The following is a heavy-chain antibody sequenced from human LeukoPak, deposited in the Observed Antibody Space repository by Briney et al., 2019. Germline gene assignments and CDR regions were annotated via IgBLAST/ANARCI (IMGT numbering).Heavy chain of an antibody. V-gene: IGHV3-48*04. J-gene: IGHJ4*02. CDR1: GFTFSSYS. CDR2: ISSSSSTI. Sequence: GGSLRLSCAASGFTFSSYSMNWVRQAPGKGLEWVSYISSSSSTIYYADSVKGRFTISRDTAKNSLYLQMNSLRAEDTAVYYCARSYNWNYFDYWGQGTLVTVSS. D-gene: IGHD1-20*01. CDR3: ARSYNWNYFDY.